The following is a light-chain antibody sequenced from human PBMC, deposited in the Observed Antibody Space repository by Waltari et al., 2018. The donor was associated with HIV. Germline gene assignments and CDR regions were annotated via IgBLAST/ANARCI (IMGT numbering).Light chain of an antibody. V-gene: IGLV1-51*01. CDR1: SSNVGTNG. CDR2: DRN. Sequence: QSVLTQPPSVSAAPGQKVTIPCSGSSSNVGTNGVSGYQQLPGKSPTLLIYDRNNRFPGVPDRFSASQSGTSATLGISGLQTGDEANYYCGTWDDKLGGGIFGGGTKLTVL. CDR3: GTWDDKLGGGI. J-gene: IGLJ2*01.